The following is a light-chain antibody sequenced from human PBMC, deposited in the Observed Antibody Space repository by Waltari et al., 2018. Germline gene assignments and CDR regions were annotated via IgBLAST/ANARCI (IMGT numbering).Light chain of an antibody. V-gene: IGLV3-19*01. CDR2: GKN. J-gene: IGLJ1*01. CDR3: NSRDSNGNPFV. Sequence: SSELTQDPAVSVALGQPVRITCQGDSLRYYYAHCYRQKPGQAPLLVMYGKNNRPAGIPDRSSGSYSGDTASLTITGAQAEDEADYYCNSRDSNGNPFVFGPATKVTVL. CDR1: SLRYYY.